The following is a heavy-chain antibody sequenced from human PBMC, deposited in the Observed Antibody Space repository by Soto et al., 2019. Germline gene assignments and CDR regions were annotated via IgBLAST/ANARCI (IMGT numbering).Heavy chain of an antibody. Sequence: SETLSLTCSVSGGSMSEYFWSWIRQSPGKGLEWIGYIYYLGSTDYNPSPKSRVTISVDTSKRQFSLRLTSVTAADTAVYYCARDGYDGSGSPYPAYWGPGTQVTVSS. V-gene: IGHV4-59*01. CDR3: ARDGYDGSGSPYPAY. CDR2: IYYLGST. J-gene: IGHJ4*02. D-gene: IGHD3-10*01. CDR1: GGSMSEYF.